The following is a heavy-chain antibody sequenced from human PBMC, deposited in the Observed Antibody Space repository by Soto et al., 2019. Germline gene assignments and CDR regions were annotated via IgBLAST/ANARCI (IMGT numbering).Heavy chain of an antibody. CDR3: ARDNFRYYDILTGPTTRLNWFDP. V-gene: IGHV1-69*13. D-gene: IGHD3-9*01. CDR2: IIPIFGTA. CDR1: GGTFSRYA. J-gene: IGHJ5*02. Sequence: GASVKVSCKASGGTFSRYAISWVRQAPGQGLEWMGGIIPIFGTANYAQKFQGRVTITADESTSTAYMELSSLRSEDTAVYYCARDNFRYYDILTGPTTRLNWFDPWGQGTLVTVSS.